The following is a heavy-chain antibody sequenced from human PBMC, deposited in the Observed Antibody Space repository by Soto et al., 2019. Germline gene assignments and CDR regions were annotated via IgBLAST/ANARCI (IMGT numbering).Heavy chain of an antibody. V-gene: IGHV4-4*07. CDR1: GGSISSYY. CDR2: IYTSGST. CDR3: ARGGGYCSSTSCYSTFGWFDP. Sequence: QVQLQESGPGLVKPSETLSLTCTVSGGSISSYYWSWIRQPAGKGLEWIGRIYTSGSTNYNPSLKSRVTMSVDTSKNQFPLKLSSVTAADTAVYYCARGGGYCSSTSCYSTFGWFDPWGQGTLVTVSS. D-gene: IGHD2-2*02. J-gene: IGHJ5*02.